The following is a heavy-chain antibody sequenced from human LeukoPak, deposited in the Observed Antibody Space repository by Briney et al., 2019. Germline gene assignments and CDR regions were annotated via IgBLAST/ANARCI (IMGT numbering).Heavy chain of an antibody. J-gene: IGHJ4*02. Sequence: ASVKVSCKASGGTFSSSAISWVRQAPGQGLEWMGGIIPIFGTANYAQKFQGRVTITTDESTSTAYMELSSLRSEDTAVYYCARSEAARPGTYYFDYWGQGTLVTVSS. CDR3: ARSEAARPGTYYFDY. CDR1: GGTFSSSA. CDR2: IIPIFGTA. V-gene: IGHV1-69*05. D-gene: IGHD6-6*01.